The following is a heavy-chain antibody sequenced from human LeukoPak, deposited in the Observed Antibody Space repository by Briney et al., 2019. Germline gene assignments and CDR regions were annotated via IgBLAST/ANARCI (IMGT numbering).Heavy chain of an antibody. CDR2: INAGNGNT. CDR1: GYTFTSYA. J-gene: IGHJ4*02. Sequence: GASVKVSCKASGYTFTSYAMHWVRQAPGQRLEWMGWINAGNGNTKYSQEFQGRVTITRDTSASTAYMELSSLRSEDMAAYYCARDLFSVSSLVAGISYWGQGTLVTVSS. V-gene: IGHV1-3*03. CDR3: ARDLFSVSSLVAGISY. D-gene: IGHD6-19*01.